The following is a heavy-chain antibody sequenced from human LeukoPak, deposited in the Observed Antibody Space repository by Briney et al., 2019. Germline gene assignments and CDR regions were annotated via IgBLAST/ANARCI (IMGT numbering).Heavy chain of an antibody. CDR1: GFTFSSYD. Sequence: GGSLRLSCTASGFTFSSYDIHWVRQAPGKGLEWVALIWYDGNNKYYADSVKGRFTISRDNSRSTLYLQMNSLRPEDTAIYYCAREGYYGSGSPPSLYFDYWGQGTLVTVSS. V-gene: IGHV3-30*02. CDR3: AREGYYGSGSPPSLYFDY. CDR2: IWYDGNNK. J-gene: IGHJ4*02. D-gene: IGHD3-10*01.